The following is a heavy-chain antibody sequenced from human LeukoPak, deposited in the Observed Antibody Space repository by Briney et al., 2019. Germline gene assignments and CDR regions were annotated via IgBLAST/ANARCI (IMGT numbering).Heavy chain of an antibody. D-gene: IGHD2-21*01. CDR2: ISSTSEYV. J-gene: IGHJ6*03. CDR1: GFTFSNYC. V-gene: IGHV3-21*01. Sequence: GGSLRLSCAASGFTFSNYCMNWVRQAPGKGLEWVASISSTSEYVLHSDSLQGRFSISRDNARDSLFLEMNSLRAEDTAIYYCARVPLDIILLYYMDVWGKGTTVTVSS. CDR3: ARVPLDIILLYYMDV.